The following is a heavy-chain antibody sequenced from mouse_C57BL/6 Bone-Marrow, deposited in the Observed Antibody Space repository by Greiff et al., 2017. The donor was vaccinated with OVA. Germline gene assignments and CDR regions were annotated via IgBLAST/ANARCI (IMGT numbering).Heavy chain of an antibody. J-gene: IGHJ3*01. CDR2: IYPGSGNT. V-gene: IGHV1-76*01. CDR3: ARSTYDWVAWFAY. D-gene: IGHD2-12*01. CDR1: GYTFTDYY. Sequence: QVQLKESGAELVRPGASVKLSCKASGYTFTDYYINWVKQRPGQGLEWIARIYPGSGNTYYNEKFKGKATLTAEKSSSTAYMQLSSLTSEDSAVYFCARSTYDWVAWFAYWGQGTLVTVSA.